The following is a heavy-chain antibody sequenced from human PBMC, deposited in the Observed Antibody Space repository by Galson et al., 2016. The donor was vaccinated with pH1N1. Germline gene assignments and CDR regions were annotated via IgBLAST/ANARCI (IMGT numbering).Heavy chain of an antibody. CDR3: ARGYSYHNNDGFDL. CDR1: GGIFKSFG. V-gene: IGHV1-69*06. CDR2: IVAIFGTT. D-gene: IGHD5-18*01. Sequence: SVKVSCKASGGIFKSFGISWVRQAPRQGLEWMGGIVAIFGTTNYAQKFQGRVTITADKSSSTVYMEVNRLTSQDTAVYYCARGYSYHNNDGFDLWGQGTMVTVSA. J-gene: IGHJ3*01.